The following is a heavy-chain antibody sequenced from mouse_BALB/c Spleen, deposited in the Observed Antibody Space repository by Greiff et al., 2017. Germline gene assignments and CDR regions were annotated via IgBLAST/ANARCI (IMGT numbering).Heavy chain of an antibody. V-gene: IGHV5-17*02. CDR1: GFTFSSFG. CDR3: ARFVDGYYWYFDV. D-gene: IGHD2-3*01. J-gene: IGHJ1*01. CDR2: ISSGSSTI. Sequence: EVQVVESGGGLVQPGGSRKLSCAASGFTFSSFGMHWVRQAPEKGLEWVAYISSGSSTIYYADTVKGRFTISRDNPKNTLFLQMTSLRSEDTAMYYCARFVDGYYWYFDVWGAGTTVTVSS.